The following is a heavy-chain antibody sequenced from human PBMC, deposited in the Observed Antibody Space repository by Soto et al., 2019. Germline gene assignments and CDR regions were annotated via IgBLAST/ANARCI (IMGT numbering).Heavy chain of an antibody. Sequence: QVQLVESGGGVVQPGRSLRLSCAASGFTFSSYAMHWVRQAPGKGLEWVAVISYDGSNKYYADSVKGRFTISRDNSKNTLYLQMNSLRAEDTAVYYCASDIVVVVAARDAFDIWGQGTMVTVSS. J-gene: IGHJ3*02. D-gene: IGHD2-15*01. V-gene: IGHV3-30-3*01. CDR2: ISYDGSNK. CDR3: ASDIVVVVAARDAFDI. CDR1: GFTFSSYA.